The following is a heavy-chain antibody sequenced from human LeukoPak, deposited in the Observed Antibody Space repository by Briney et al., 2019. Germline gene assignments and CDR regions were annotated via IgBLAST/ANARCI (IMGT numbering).Heavy chain of an antibody. V-gene: IGHV4-59*01. CDR2: IYYSGST. J-gene: IGHJ3*02. D-gene: IGHD4-11*01. Sequence: SETLSLTCTVSGGSISSYYWSWIRQPPGKGLEWIGYIYYSGSTNYNPSLKSRVTISVDTSKNQFSLKLSSVTAADTAVYYCARALPLTVTTTSGSAFDIWGQGTMVTVSS. CDR1: GGSISSYY. CDR3: ARALPLTVTTTSGSAFDI.